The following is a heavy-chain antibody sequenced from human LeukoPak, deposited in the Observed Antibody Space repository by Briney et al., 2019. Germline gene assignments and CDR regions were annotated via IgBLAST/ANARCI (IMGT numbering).Heavy chain of an antibody. CDR1: GFPFSDFS. D-gene: IGHD3-10*02. Sequence: GGSLRLSCATSGFPFSDFSMTWVRPAPGKGMEWISTTTSGGTTTYYAESVKGRFTISRDNFKNALYLQMSSLRVEDTAIYYCAKQSYARSLGEGGPGTLVTVSS. CDR2: TTSGGTTT. V-gene: IGHV3-23*01. CDR3: AKQSYARSLGE. J-gene: IGHJ4*02.